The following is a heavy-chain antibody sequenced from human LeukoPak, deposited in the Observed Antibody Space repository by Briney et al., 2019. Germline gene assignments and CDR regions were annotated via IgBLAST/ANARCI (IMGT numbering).Heavy chain of an antibody. J-gene: IGHJ4*02. D-gene: IGHD5-24*01. Sequence: PGGSLRLSCVASGFTFSNYWMHWVRQAPGKGLVWVSRITSDGTATTYADSVKGRFTISRGNAKNTLYLQMNSLRVEDTALYYCARGYNYANDFDSWGQGTLVSVSS. CDR2: ITSDGTAT. V-gene: IGHV3-74*01. CDR3: ARGYNYANDFDS. CDR1: GFTFSNYW.